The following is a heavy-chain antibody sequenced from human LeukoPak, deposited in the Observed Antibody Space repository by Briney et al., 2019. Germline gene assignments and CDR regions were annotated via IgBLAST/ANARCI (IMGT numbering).Heavy chain of an antibody. J-gene: IGHJ4*02. D-gene: IGHD6-6*01. CDR1: GFTFDDYG. CDR2: ISSSSSYI. CDR3: ARDFSQQLVGYFDY. V-gene: IGHV3-21*01. Sequence: GGSLRLSCAASGFTFDDYGMNWVRQAPGKGLEWVSSISSSSSYIYYADSVKGRFTISRDNAKNSLYLQMNSLRAEDTAVYYCARDFSQQLVGYFDYWGQGTLVTVSS.